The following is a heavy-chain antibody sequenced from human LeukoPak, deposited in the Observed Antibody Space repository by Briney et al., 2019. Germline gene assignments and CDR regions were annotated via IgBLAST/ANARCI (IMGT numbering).Heavy chain of an antibody. CDR3: ESGYYDSSGPKFDY. CDR2: IYYSGST. J-gene: IGHJ4*02. CDR1: GGSISSHY. D-gene: IGHD3-22*01. V-gene: IGHV4-59*11. Sequence: SETLSLTCTVAGGSISSHYWSWIRQPAGEGLGWVGYIYYSGSTNYNPSLKSRVTISVDTSKNQFSLKLSSVTAADTAVYYCESGYYDSSGPKFDYWGQGTLVTVSS.